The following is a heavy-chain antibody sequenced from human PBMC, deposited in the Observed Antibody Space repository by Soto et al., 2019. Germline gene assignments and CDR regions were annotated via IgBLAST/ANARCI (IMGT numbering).Heavy chain of an antibody. CDR3: AREGGESSDGLYYFDS. CDR1: GGSTSSDNY. Sequence: SETLSLTCTVSGGSTSSDNYWSFIRQPPGKGLEWIGHIYYSGNTDYNPSLKSRLAISIDTSKNQFSLKLSSVTAADTAVYFCAREGGESSDGLYYFDSWGQGSLVTVSS. J-gene: IGHJ4*02. D-gene: IGHD3-16*01. V-gene: IGHV4-30-4*01. CDR2: IYYSGNT.